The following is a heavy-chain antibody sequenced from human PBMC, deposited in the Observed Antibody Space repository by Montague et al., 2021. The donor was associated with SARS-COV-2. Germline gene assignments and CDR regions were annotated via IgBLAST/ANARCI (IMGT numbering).Heavy chain of an antibody. CDR2: IYTGGSGT. V-gene: IGHV3-23*03. CDR3: SGNMYFYDSRGYQNIDY. J-gene: IGHJ4*02. D-gene: IGHD3-22*01. CDR1: GFTFSSFA. Sequence: SLRLSCAASGFTFSSFAMSWVRQAPGKGLEWVSIIYTGGSGTHYTDSVKGRFIISRDDSKNTLYLQMNGLRVEDTAIYYCSGNMYFYDSRGYQNIDYWGQGILVAVSS.